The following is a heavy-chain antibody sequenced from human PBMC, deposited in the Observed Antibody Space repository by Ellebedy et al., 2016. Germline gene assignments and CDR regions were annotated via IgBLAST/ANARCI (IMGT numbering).Heavy chain of an antibody. V-gene: IGHV3-30*18. Sequence: GESLKISXAASGFTFSSYGMHWVRQAPGKGLEWVAIISYDGTNKYYADSVKGRFTISRDNSKNTLYLQMNSLRAEDTAVYYCAKDLSNRYYYDSSGYYYGDIWGQGTMVTVSS. J-gene: IGHJ3*02. CDR2: ISYDGTNK. CDR3: AKDLSNRYYYDSSGYYYGDI. CDR1: GFTFSSYG. D-gene: IGHD3-22*01.